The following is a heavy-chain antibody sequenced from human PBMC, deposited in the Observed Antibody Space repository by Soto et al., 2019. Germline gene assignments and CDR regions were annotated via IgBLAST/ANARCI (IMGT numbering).Heavy chain of an antibody. Sequence: SETLSLTCTVSGGSISSGGYYWSWIRQHPGKGLEWIGYIYYSGSTYYNPSLKSRLTISVDTSKNQFSLKLNSVTAADTAVYYCARDTAAAEGDWFDPWGQGALVTVSS. CDR3: ARDTAAAEGDWFDP. J-gene: IGHJ5*02. V-gene: IGHV4-31*03. D-gene: IGHD6-13*01. CDR2: IYYSGST. CDR1: GGSISSGGYY.